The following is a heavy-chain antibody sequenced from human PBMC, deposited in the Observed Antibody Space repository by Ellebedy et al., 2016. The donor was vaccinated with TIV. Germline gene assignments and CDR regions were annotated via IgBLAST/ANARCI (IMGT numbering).Heavy chain of an antibody. J-gene: IGHJ4*02. D-gene: IGHD3-22*01. Sequence: SETLSLXXAVYGGSFSGYYWSWIRQPPGKGLEWIGEINHSGSTNYNPSLKSRVTISVDTSKNQFSLKLSSVTAADTAVYYCARVFSGHYYDSSGYYPIEINYFDYWGQGTLVTVSS. CDR2: INHSGST. CDR1: GGSFSGYY. CDR3: ARVFSGHYYDSSGYYPIEINYFDY. V-gene: IGHV4-34*01.